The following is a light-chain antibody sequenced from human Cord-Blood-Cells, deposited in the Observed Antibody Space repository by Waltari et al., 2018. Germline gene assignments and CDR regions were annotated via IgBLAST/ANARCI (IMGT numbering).Light chain of an antibody. J-gene: IGKJ4*01. V-gene: IGKV3-11*01. CDR3: QQRSNWPPGT. Sequence: VLLQSPATLSLSPGERATLSCRASQSVSSYLASYQQKPGQAPRLLIYDASNRATGIPARFSGSGAGTDFTLTISSRQPEDFAVYYCQQRSNWPPGTFGGGTKVEIK. CDR1: QSVSSY. CDR2: DAS.